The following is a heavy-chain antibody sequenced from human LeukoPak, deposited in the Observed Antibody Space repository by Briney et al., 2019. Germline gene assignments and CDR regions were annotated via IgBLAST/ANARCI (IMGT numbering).Heavy chain of an antibody. CDR3: ARKTVVGSYFDY. CDR2: IKQDGSDK. Sequence: QPGGSLRLSCAASGFTFSAYWMGWVRQAPGKGLEWVANIKQDGSDKYYVDSVKGRFTISRDNAKNSLYLQMNSLRAEDTAVYYCARKTVVGSYFDYWGQGTPVTVSS. V-gene: IGHV3-7*03. CDR1: GFTFSAYW. D-gene: IGHD4-23*01. J-gene: IGHJ4*02.